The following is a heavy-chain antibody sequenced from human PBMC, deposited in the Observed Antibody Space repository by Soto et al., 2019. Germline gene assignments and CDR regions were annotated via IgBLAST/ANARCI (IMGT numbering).Heavy chain of an antibody. Sequence: QVQLVQSGAEVKKPGSSVKVSCKASGGTFSSYAISWVRQAPGQGLEWMGGIIPIFGTANYAQKFQGRVTITADESTSTAYMELSSLRSEDTAVYYCARDLLGSAGYDSVGWFDPWGQGTLVTVSS. D-gene: IGHD2-15*01. CDR1: GGTFSSYA. CDR3: ARDLLGSAGYDSVGWFDP. CDR2: IIPIFGTA. V-gene: IGHV1-69*01. J-gene: IGHJ5*02.